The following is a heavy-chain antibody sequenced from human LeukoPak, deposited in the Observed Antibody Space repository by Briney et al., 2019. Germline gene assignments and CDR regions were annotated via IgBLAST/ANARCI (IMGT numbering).Heavy chain of an antibody. V-gene: IGHV1-18*01. Sequence: ASVKVSCKASGYTLINYGISWVRQAPGQGLEWMGWISFKNGNTNYAQKLQGRVTMTTDTSTSTAYMELRSLRSDDTAVYYCARILKRRSSWFDPWGQGTLVTVSS. D-gene: IGHD3-10*01. CDR3: ARILKRRSSWFDP. CDR2: ISFKNGNT. CDR1: GYTLINYG. J-gene: IGHJ5*02.